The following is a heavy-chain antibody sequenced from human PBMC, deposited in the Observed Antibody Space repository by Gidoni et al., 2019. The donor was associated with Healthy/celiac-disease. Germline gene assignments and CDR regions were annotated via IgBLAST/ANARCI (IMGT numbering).Heavy chain of an antibody. CDR3: ARVQRTYYYDSSGYYYFDY. D-gene: IGHD3-22*01. J-gene: IGHJ4*02. Sequence: QVQLQQWGAGLLKPSETLSLTCAVYGGSFSGYYWSWIRQPPGKGLEWIGEINHSGSTNYNPSLKSRVTISVDTSKNQFSLKLSSVTAADTAVYYCARVQRTYYYDSSGYYYFDYWGQGTLVTVSS. CDR2: INHSGST. CDR1: GGSFSGYY. V-gene: IGHV4-34*01.